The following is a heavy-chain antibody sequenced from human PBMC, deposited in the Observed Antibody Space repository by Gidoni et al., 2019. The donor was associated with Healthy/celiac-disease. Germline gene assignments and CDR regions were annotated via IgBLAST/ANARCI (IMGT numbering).Heavy chain of an antibody. Sequence: EVQLLESGGGLVQPGGSLRLSCAASGFTFSRYAMRWVRQAPGKGLEWVSAISGSGGSTYYADSVKGRFTISRDNSKNTLYLQMNSLRAEDTAVYYCASYSDSGSYYGSYYYYYMDVWGKGTTVTVSS. J-gene: IGHJ6*03. D-gene: IGHD1-26*01. CDR2: ISGSGGST. CDR1: GFTFSRYA. CDR3: ASYSDSGSYYGSYYYYYMDV. V-gene: IGHV3-23*01.